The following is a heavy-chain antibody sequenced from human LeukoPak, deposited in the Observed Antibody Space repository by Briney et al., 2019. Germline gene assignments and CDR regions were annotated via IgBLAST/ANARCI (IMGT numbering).Heavy chain of an antibody. D-gene: IGHD1-1*01. CDR2: IYPGDSET. V-gene: IGHV5-51*01. CDR1: GYSFTSYW. CDR3: ARHVASGQFWNPPIY. J-gene: IGHJ4*02. Sequence: GESLKISCKGSGYSFTSYWIGWVRQMPGKGLEWMGIIYPGDSETRYSPSFHGQVTISADKSISTAYLQWSSLKVSDTAMYYCARHVASGQFWNPPIYWGQGTLVTVSS.